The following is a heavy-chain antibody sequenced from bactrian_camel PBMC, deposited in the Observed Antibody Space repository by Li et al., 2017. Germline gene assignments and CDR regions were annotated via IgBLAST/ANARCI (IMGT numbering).Heavy chain of an antibody. CDR1: RYVTC. CDR2: MLRDGRP. Sequence: HVQLVESGGGSVQSGGSLLLSCKSSRYVTCWAWFRQADGEQREGLGSMLRDGRPIMHDSVKGRFAISKDNAKNTLYLQMDSLKPEDTAKYWCKLNSGECTGGTWTRLSSQETQVTVS. J-gene: IGHJ4*01. V-gene: IGHV3S53*01. D-gene: IGHD1*01.